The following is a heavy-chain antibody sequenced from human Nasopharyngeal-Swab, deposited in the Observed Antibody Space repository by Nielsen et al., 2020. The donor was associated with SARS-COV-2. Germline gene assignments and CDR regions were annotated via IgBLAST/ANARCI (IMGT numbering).Heavy chain of an antibody. CDR2: ISSSSSTI. J-gene: IGHJ4*02. Sequence: GGSLRLSCAASGFTFSSYSMNWVRQAPGKGLEWVSYISSSSSTIYYADSVKGRFTISRDNAKNSLYLQMNSLRAEDTAVYYCAKDSGAAVADYFDYWGQGTLVTVSS. D-gene: IGHD6-19*01. CDR3: AKDSGAAVADYFDY. V-gene: IGHV3-48*04. CDR1: GFTFSSYS.